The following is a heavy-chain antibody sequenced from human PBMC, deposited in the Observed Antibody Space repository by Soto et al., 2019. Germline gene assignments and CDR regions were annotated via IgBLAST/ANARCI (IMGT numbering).Heavy chain of an antibody. Sequence: GGSLRLSCETSGLTFTNCVMTWVRQPPGKRLEWVSVITTNGHTDYADSVKGRFTISRDNSKNTLYLQMNSLRVEDTAVFYCAKAGFSSGWSPSYFDYWGQGTLVTVSS. CDR1: GLTFTNCV. D-gene: IGHD6-19*01. CDR3: AKAGFSSGWSPSYFDY. CDR2: ITTNGHT. V-gene: IGHV3-23*01. J-gene: IGHJ4*02.